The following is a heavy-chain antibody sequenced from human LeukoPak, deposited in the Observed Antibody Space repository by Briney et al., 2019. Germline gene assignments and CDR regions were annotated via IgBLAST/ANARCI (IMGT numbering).Heavy chain of an antibody. V-gene: IGHV3-21*01. J-gene: IGHJ4*02. Sequence: AGGSLRLSCAASGFTFSTYNMNWVRQAPGKGLEWDSSIDISSNNKYSNSAKSGFTISRDNAKSSLYLQMNGLRAEDSAVYYCASREPAGHWGQGTLVTVSS. CDR2: IDISSNNK. CDR1: GFTFSTYN. D-gene: IGHD1-14*01. CDR3: ASREPAGH.